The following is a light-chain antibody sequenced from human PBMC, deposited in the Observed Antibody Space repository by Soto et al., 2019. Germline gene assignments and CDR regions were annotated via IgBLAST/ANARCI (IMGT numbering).Light chain of an antibody. Sequence: QSALTQPTSTSGSPGQSVTISCTGTSSDIAIYNYVSWYQQHPGKAPKLMIFEVSKRPSGVPDRFSGSKSANTASLTVSGLQAEDEADYYCSSHGGSYILIFGGGTKLTVL. CDR3: SSHGGSYILI. CDR2: EVS. CDR1: SSDIAIYNY. V-gene: IGLV2-8*01. J-gene: IGLJ2*01.